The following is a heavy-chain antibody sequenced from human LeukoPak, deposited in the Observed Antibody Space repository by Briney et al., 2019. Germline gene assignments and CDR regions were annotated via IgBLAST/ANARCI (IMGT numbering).Heavy chain of an antibody. V-gene: IGHV4-4*07. J-gene: IGHJ4*02. Sequence: SETLSLTCTVSGSSISGYYWSWIRQPAGKGLEWIGCIYTSGSTNYNPSRKSRVTMSLDTSKDQFSLELSSVAAADTAVYYCARNPIRGFGELRDWGQGTLVTVSS. D-gene: IGHD3-10*01. CDR3: ARNPIRGFGELRD. CDR2: IYTSGST. CDR1: GSSISGYY.